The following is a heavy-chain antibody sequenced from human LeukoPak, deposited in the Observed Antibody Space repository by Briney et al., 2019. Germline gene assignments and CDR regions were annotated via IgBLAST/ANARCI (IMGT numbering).Heavy chain of an antibody. D-gene: IGHD3-22*01. CDR1: GLTFSSHW. V-gene: IGHV3-74*01. J-gene: IGHJ4*02. Sequence: PGGSLRLSCAASGLTFSSHWMHWVRQAPGKGLVWVSRITNDGSSTTYAASVKGRFTISRDNAKNMLYLQVNSLRAEDTAVYYCARGSTYYDSSGQVPFDYWGQGTLVTVSS. CDR2: ITNDGSST. CDR3: ARGSTYYDSSGQVPFDY.